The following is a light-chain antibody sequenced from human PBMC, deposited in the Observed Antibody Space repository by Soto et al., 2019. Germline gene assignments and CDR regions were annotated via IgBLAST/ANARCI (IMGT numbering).Light chain of an antibody. CDR1: QSISSH. Sequence: EIVMTQSPATLSVSPGERATLSCRASQSISSHLAWYQQKPGQAPRLLIYGASTRATGIPARFSGSGSGTEFTLTISSRQSEDFAVYHGQQFHQRPYAFGQGTKVEIK. J-gene: IGKJ1*01. CDR2: GAS. V-gene: IGKV3-15*01. CDR3: QQFHQRPYA.